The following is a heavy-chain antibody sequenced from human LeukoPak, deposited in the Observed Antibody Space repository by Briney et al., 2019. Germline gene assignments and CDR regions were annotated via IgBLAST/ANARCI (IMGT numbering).Heavy chain of an antibody. J-gene: IGHJ4*02. CDR2: IYHSGST. D-gene: IGHD3-22*01. CDR1: GYSVSSGYY. Sequence: SETLSLTCTVSGYSVSSGYYWGWIRQPPGKGLEWIGSIYHSGSTNYNPSLKSRVTISVDTSKNQFSLKLSSVTAADTAVYYCASQHYYDSGVYRNYWGKGTLVTVSP. CDR3: ASQHYYDSGVYRNY. V-gene: IGHV4-38-2*02.